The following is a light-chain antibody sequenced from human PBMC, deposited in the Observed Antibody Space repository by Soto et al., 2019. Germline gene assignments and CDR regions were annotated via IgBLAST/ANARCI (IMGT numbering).Light chain of an antibody. V-gene: IGLV3-21*02. CDR3: QVWDSGTDHAV. CDR2: DDN. J-gene: IGLJ2*01. CDR1: NIGSQS. Sequence: SYELTQPPSVSVAPGQSARITCGGKNIGSQSVHWYQQKPGQAPVLVVYDDNDRPSGIPERFSGSKSGNTATLSITRVGAGDEADYYCQVWDSGTDHAVFGGGTQLTVL.